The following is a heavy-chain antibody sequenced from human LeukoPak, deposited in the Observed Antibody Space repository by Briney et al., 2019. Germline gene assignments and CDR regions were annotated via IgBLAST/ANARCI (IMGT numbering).Heavy chain of an antibody. CDR1: GFTFSSYW. CDR2: INTDGSST. J-gene: IGHJ5*02. D-gene: IGHD2-2*01. CDR3: ARDRIVVVPAAGGLFNWFDP. Sequence: QPGGSLRLSCAASGFTFSSYWVHWVRQAPGKGLVWVSRINTDGSSTSYADSVKGRFTISRDNAKNTLYLQMNSLRAEDTAVYYCARDRIVVVPAAGGLFNWFDPWGQGTLVTVSS. V-gene: IGHV3-74*01.